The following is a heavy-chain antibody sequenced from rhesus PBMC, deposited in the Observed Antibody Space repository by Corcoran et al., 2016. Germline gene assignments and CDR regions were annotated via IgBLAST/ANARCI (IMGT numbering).Heavy chain of an antibody. CDR3: ARRPSYYYSGSFDGLDS. J-gene: IGHJ6*01. CDR2: IGGSSGST. V-gene: IGHV4-165*02. D-gene: IGHD3-16*01. CDR1: VGSLSGDY. Sequence: QVQLQESGPGLVKPSETLSLTCAVSVGSLSGDYLNWLRHPPGKGLVGIGYIGGSSGSTYYNPSLKSRVTISTDTAKNQFSLKLSSVTAADTAVYYCARRPSYYYSGSFDGLDSWGQGVVVTVSS.